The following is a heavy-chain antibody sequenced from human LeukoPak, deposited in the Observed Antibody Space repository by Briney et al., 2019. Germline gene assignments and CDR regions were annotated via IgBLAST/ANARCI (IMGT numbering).Heavy chain of an antibody. CDR2: ISSSSSYI. D-gene: IGHD3-9*01. Sequence: MAGGSLRLSCAASGFTFSSYSMNWVRQAPGKGLEWVSSISSSSSYIYYADSVKGRFTISRDNAKKSLYLQMNSLRAEATAVYYCARDNYDILTGYYHAFDIWGQGTMVTVSS. CDR3: ARDNYDILTGYYHAFDI. CDR1: GFTFSSYS. J-gene: IGHJ3*02. V-gene: IGHV3-21*01.